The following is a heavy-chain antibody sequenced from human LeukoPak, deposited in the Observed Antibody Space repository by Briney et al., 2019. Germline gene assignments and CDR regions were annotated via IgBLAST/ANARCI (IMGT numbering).Heavy chain of an antibody. V-gene: IGHV3-23*01. CDR1: GFTFSSSA. CDR2: ISGSADST. Sequence: PGGSLRLSCAASGFTFSSSAMSWVRQAPGKGLEWVSSISGSADSTYYADSVKGRFTISRDNSKNTLYLQMNSLRAEDTAVYYCAKALAWGAVADPFDYWGQGTLVTVSS. CDR3: AKALAWGAVADPFDY. J-gene: IGHJ4*02. D-gene: IGHD6-19*01.